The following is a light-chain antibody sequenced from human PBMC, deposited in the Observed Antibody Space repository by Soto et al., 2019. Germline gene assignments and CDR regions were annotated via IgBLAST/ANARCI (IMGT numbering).Light chain of an antibody. CDR1: QSVRGN. J-gene: IGKJ1*01. V-gene: IGKV3-15*01. CDR2: GVS. CDR3: QQYNNWPPT. Sequence: EIVMTQSPAAPSVSPGERATLSCRASQSVRGNLAWYQQKPGQAPRLLIYGVSTKASGIPARFSGSGSGTEFTLTISSLQSEDVAVYCCQQYNNWPPTFGQGTKVDI.